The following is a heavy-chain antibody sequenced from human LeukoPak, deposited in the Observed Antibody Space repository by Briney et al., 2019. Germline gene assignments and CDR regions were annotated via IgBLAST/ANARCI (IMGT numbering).Heavy chain of an antibody. D-gene: IGHD3-22*01. CDR3: ARGRGRGVLITTSRRSFWFDS. CDR1: GGSISSYY. Sequence: SETLSLTCTVSGGSISSYYWSWIRQPPGKGLEWLGYIYYSGSTNYNPSLKSRVTISVDTSKNQFSLKLSSVTAADTAVYYCARGRGRGVLITTSRRSFWFDSWGQGTLVSVSS. CDR2: IYYSGST. J-gene: IGHJ5*01. V-gene: IGHV4-59*01.